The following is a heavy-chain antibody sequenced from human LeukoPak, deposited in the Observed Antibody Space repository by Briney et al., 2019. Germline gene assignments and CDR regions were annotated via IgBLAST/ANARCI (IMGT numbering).Heavy chain of an antibody. CDR3: ARDANAFDI. V-gene: IGHV3-21*01. J-gene: IGHJ3*02. CDR2: ISSTSIYI. Sequence: GGSLRLSCAASGFTFSRHSMSWVRQAPGKGLEWVSSISSTSIYIFHADSVKGRFTISRDNAKNSLYLQMNSLRAEDTAVYYCARDANAFDIWGQGTMVTVSS. CDR1: GFTFSRHS.